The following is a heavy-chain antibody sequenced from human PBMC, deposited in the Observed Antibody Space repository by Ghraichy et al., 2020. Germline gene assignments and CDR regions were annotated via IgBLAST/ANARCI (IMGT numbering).Heavy chain of an antibody. D-gene: IGHD6-13*01. Sequence: ASVKVSCKASGYTFTSYGISWVRQAPGQGLEWMGWISAYNGNTNYAQKLQGRVTMTTDTSTSTAYMELRSLRSDDTAVYYCASPGYSSRSYYYYGMDVWGQGTTVTVSS. CDR3: ASPGYSSRSYYYYGMDV. J-gene: IGHJ6*02. V-gene: IGHV1-18*01. CDR1: GYTFTSYG. CDR2: ISAYNGNT.